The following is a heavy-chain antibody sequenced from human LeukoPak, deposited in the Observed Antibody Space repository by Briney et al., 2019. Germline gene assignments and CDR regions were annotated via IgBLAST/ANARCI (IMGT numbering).Heavy chain of an antibody. CDR2: IYYSGST. CDR3: ASHRGYDYFDS. Sequence: SETPSLPCTVSGGSLRSYHWSLIRQPPRKGPEWIGYIYYSGSTNYNPSLKSRVTISVDTSKKQVSLKLSSVTAADTALYFCASHRGYDYFDSWGQGTLVTVSS. D-gene: IGHD5-12*01. CDR1: GGSLRSYH. V-gene: IGHV4-59*01. J-gene: IGHJ4*02.